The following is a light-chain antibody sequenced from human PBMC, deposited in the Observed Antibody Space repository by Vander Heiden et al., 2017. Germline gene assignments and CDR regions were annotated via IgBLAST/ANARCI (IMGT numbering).Light chain of an antibody. CDR2: AAS. CDR3: QQSYSTPNT. V-gene: IGKV1-39*01. CDR1: QSISSY. Sequence: IQMTQSPSSLSASVGDRVTITGRASQSISSYLNWYQQKPGKAPKLLIYAASSLQSGVPSRFSGSGSGTDFTLTISSLQPEDFATYYCQQSYSTPNTFGQGTKLEIK. J-gene: IGKJ2*01.